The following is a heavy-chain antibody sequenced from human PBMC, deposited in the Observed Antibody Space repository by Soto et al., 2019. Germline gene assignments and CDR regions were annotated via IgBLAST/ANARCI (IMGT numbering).Heavy chain of an antibody. CDR2: ISYDGSNK. CDR1: GFTFSSYG. Sequence: QVQLVESGGGVVQPGRSLRLSCAASGFTFSSYGMHWVRQAPGKGLEWVAVISYDGSNKYYADSVKGRFTISRDNSKNTXFLQMNSLRAEDTAVYYCAKEGPRATVVTARSQLDYWGQGTLVTVSS. J-gene: IGHJ4*02. CDR3: AKEGPRATVVTARSQLDY. D-gene: IGHD4-17*01. V-gene: IGHV3-30*18.